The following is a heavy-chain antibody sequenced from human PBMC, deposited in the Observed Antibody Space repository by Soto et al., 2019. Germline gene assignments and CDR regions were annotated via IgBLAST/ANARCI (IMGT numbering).Heavy chain of an antibody. J-gene: IGHJ4*02. CDR2: IYYSGST. CDR1: GGSISSSSYY. V-gene: IGHV4-39*01. D-gene: IGHD3-10*01. Sequence: SETLSLTCTVSGGSISSSSYYWGWIRQPPGKGLEWIGSIYYSGSTYYNPSLKSRVTISVDTSKNQFSLKLSSVTAADTAVYYCASSYYYGSGSYPYYWGQGTLVTVSS. CDR3: ASSYYYGSGSYPYY.